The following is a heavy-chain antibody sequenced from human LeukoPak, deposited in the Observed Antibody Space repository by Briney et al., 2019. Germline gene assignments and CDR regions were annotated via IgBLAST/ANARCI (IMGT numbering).Heavy chain of an antibody. CDR2: INPSGGST. Sequence: ALVKASCKASGYTFTSYYMHWVRQAPGQGLEWMGIINPSGGSTSYAQKFQGRVTMTRDMSTSTVYMELSSLRSEDTAVYYCAREGTMDAYDPWGQGTLVTVSS. D-gene: IGHD3-10*01. V-gene: IGHV1-46*01. CDR1: GYTFTSYY. CDR3: AREGTMDAYDP. J-gene: IGHJ5*02.